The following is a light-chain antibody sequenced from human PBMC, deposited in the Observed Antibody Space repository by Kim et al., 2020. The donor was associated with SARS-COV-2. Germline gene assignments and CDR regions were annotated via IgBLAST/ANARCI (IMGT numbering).Light chain of an antibody. Sequence: SVGDEGTISCRASHHFANSLAWSRQKSGKAPDLLIWTTSSLQAGVPSRFSGSSSGTVSTLTIAGLQPEDSGTYFCQQFYVNPFTFGQGTKVDIK. CDR2: TTS. CDR1: HHFANS. V-gene: IGKV1-NL1*01. J-gene: IGKJ2*01. CDR3: QQFYVNPFT.